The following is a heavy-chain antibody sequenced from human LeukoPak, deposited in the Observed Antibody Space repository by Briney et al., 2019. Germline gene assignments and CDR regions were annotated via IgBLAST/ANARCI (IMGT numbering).Heavy chain of an antibody. CDR2: IYYSGST. D-gene: IGHD4-17*01. V-gene: IGHV4-30-4*01. Sequence: PSQTLSLTCTVSGGSISSGDYYWSWIRQPPGKGLEWIGYIYYSGSTYYNPSLKSRVTISVDTSKNQFSLKLSSVTAADTAVYYCARVYGEAGEHAFDIWGQGTMVTVSS. CDR3: ARVYGEAGEHAFDI. CDR1: GGSISSGDYY. J-gene: IGHJ3*02.